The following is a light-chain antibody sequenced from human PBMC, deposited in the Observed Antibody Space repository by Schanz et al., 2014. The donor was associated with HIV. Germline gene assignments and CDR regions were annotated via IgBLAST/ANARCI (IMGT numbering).Light chain of an antibody. CDR1: SGSVSTGHY. Sequence: QTVVTQQPSFSVSPGGTVTLTCGLTSGSVSTGHYASWYQQTPGQSPRTLIYNTNIRSSGVPDRFSGSILGNKAALTITGAQADDESDYYCMLYIGSGIWVFGGGTKLTVL. V-gene: IGLV8-61*01. J-gene: IGLJ3*02. CDR3: MLYIGSGIWV. CDR2: NTN.